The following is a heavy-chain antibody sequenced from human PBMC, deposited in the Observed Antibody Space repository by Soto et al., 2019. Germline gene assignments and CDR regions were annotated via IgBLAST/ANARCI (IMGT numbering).Heavy chain of an antibody. CDR2: INSDGSST. D-gene: IGHD6-19*01. V-gene: IGHV3-74*01. Sequence: RLSCAASGFTLRDYWMHWVRQAPGKGLVWVSRINSDGSSTSYADSVKGRFIISRDSAKNMLYLQMNSLRAEDTALYYCTRDPAPSGWYDYWGRGTLVTVSS. J-gene: IGHJ4*02. CDR3: TRDPAPSGWYDY. CDR1: GFTLRDYW.